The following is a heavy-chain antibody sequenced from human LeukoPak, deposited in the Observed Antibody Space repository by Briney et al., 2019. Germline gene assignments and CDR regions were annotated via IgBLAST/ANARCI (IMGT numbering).Heavy chain of an antibody. Sequence: GGSLRLSCAASGFTSSSYWMSWVRQAPGKGLEWVANIKQDGSEKYYVDSVKGRFTISRDNAKNSLYLQMNSLRAEDTAVYYCAKLTTVTTSWGQGTLVTVSS. CDR3: AKLTTVTTS. CDR2: IKQDGSEK. CDR1: GFTSSSYW. D-gene: IGHD4-17*01. J-gene: IGHJ4*02. V-gene: IGHV3-7*01.